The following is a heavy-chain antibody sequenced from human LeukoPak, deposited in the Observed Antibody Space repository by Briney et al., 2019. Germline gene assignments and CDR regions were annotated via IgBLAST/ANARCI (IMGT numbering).Heavy chain of an antibody. J-gene: IGHJ6*02. V-gene: IGHV3-48*03. CDR1: GFTFSSYE. CDR3: ARDQLVQSYATMDV. Sequence: GGSLRLSCAASGFTFSSYEMKWVRQAPGKGLECVSYISSSGSTIYYADSVKGRFTISRDNAKNSLYLQMNSLRAEDTAVYYCARDQLVQSYATMDVWGQGTTVTVSS. CDR2: ISSSGSTI. D-gene: IGHD6-6*01.